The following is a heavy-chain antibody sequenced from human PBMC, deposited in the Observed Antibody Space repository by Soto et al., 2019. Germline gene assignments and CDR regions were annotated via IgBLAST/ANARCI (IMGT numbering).Heavy chain of an antibody. V-gene: IGHV3-23*01. D-gene: IGHD5-12*01. CDR3: VIDWTGYHCPGMDV. CDR2: ISANGATT. Sequence: GGSLRLSCTASGFTYHSHAMSWVRQAPGKGLEWVSSISANGATTYHADSVKGRFTTSRDNSENILELQMNSLRAEDTAIYYCVIDWTGYHCPGMDVWGQGTTVNVSS. CDR1: GFTYHSHA. J-gene: IGHJ6*02.